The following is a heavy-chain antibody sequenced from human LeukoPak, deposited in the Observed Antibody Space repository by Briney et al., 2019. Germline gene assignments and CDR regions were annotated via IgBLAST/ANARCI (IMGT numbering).Heavy chain of an antibody. CDR3: ARELDADPVLFDY. CDR1: GFTFSSYW. J-gene: IGHJ4*02. Sequence: GGSLRLSCAASGFTFSSYWMSWVRQAPGKGLEWVANIRQDGSEKYYVGSVKGRFTISRDNAKNSMYLQMNSLRAEDTAVYYCARELDADPVLFDYWGQGTLVTVSS. CDR2: IRQDGSEK. D-gene: IGHD1-1*01. V-gene: IGHV3-7*03.